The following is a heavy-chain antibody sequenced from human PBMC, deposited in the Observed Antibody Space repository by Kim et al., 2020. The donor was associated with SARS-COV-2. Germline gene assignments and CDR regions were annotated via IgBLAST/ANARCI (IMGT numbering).Heavy chain of an antibody. Sequence: GESLKISCQGSGYTFINYWINWVRHVPGKGLEGMGKIDPSYSSTNYSPSFQGHVTMSLDASINTAYLEWSGLKASDSATYYCASMGMIIEGSGDYWGQGTLITVSS. J-gene: IGHJ4*02. V-gene: IGHV5-10-1*01. D-gene: IGHD3-22*01. CDR1: GYTFINYW. CDR2: IDPSYSST. CDR3: ASMGMIIEGSGDY.